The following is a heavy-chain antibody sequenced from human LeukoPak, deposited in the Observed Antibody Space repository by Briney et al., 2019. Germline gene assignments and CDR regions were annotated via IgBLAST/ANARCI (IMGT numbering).Heavy chain of an antibody. V-gene: IGHV1-46*01. CDR1: GYTFTSYY. J-gene: IGHJ4*02. CDR2: INPSGGST. D-gene: IGHD3-22*01. CDR3: ARREGSDYDSSGYLDY. Sequence: GASVKVSCKASGYTFTSYYMHWVRQAPGQGLEWMGIINPSGGSTSYAQKFQGGVTMTRDTSTSTVYMELSSLRSEDTAVYYCARREGSDYDSSGYLDYWGQGTLVTVSS.